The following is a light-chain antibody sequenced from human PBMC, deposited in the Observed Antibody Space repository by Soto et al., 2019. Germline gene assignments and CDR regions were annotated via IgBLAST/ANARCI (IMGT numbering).Light chain of an antibody. Sequence: DIQLTQTPSTLSASVGDEVTITCRASQSVSNWLAWYQQKPGKAPNLLIYDASSLESGVPSRFSGSGSGTEFTLTISSLQPDDFATYSCQQYTPNSRTFGQGTKVDIK. V-gene: IGKV1-5*01. CDR3: QQYTPNSRT. CDR1: QSVSNW. J-gene: IGKJ1*01. CDR2: DAS.